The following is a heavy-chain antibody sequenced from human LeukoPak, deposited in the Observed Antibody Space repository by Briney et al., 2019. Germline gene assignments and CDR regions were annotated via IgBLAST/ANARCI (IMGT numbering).Heavy chain of an antibody. CDR2: ISGSGGST. CDR1: GFTFSSYA. Sequence: PGGSLRLSGAASGFTFSSYAMSWVRQAPGKGLEWVSAISGSGGSTYYADSVKGRFTISRDDSKNTLYLQMNSLRAEDTAVYYCAKDRVLLDGMDVWGQGTTVTVSS. CDR3: AKDRVLLDGMDV. J-gene: IGHJ6*02. V-gene: IGHV3-23*01. D-gene: IGHD3-10*01.